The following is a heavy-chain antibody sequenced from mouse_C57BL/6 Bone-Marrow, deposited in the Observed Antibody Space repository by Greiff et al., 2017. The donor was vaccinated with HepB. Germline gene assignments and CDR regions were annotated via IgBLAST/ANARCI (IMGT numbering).Heavy chain of an antibody. D-gene: IGHD1-1*01. V-gene: IGHV2-9*01. Sequence: VKLMESGPGLVAPSQSLSITCTVSGFSLTSYGVDWVRQPPGKGLEWLGVIWGGGSTNYNSALMSRLSISKDNSKSQVFLKMNSLQTDDTAMYYCAKHIGPYYGSSYWYFDVWGTGTTVTVSS. CDR3: AKHIGPYYGSSYWYFDV. J-gene: IGHJ1*03. CDR2: IWGGGST. CDR1: GFSLTSYG.